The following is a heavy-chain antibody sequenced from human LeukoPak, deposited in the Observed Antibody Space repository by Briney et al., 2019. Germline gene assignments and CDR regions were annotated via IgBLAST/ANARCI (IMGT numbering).Heavy chain of an antibody. CDR2: ISWNSGSI. CDR1: GFIFDDYA. J-gene: IGHJ6*02. CDR3: AREWIVVVPPAMTYYYNGMDV. Sequence: PGRSLRLSCAASGFIFDDYAMHWVRQAPGKGLEWVSGISWNSGSIGYADSVKGRFTISRDNAKNTLYLQMNSLRAEDTAVYYCAREWIVVVPPAMTYYYNGMDVWGQGTTVTVSS. D-gene: IGHD2-2*01. V-gene: IGHV3-9*01.